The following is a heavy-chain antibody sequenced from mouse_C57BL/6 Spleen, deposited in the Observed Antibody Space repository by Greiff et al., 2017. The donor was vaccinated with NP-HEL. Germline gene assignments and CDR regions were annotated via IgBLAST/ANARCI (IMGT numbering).Heavy chain of an antibody. J-gene: IGHJ4*01. Sequence: EVMLVESGGGLVQPGGSLSLSCAASGFNFTDYYMSWVRQPPGKALEWLGFIRNKANGYTTEYSASVKGRFTISRDNSQSILYLQMNALRAEDSATYYCASYPVLLGSSYESAMDYWGQGTSVTVSS. V-gene: IGHV7-3*01. CDR2: IRNKANGYTT. CDR3: ASYPVLLGSSYESAMDY. D-gene: IGHD1-1*01. CDR1: GFNFTDYY.